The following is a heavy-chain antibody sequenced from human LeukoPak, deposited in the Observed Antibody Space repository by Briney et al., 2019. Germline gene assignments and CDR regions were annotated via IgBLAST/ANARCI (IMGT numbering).Heavy chain of an antibody. CDR3: ARRDRSSSNWFDS. V-gene: IGHV4-31*03. D-gene: IGHD6-6*01. J-gene: IGHJ5*01. CDR2: IYYSGST. Sequence: SQTLSLTCTVSGRSISNGGYYWSWIRQHPGKGLEWIGYIYYSGSTYYNRSLKSRVSISLDTSKNQFSLKVSSLTAADTAVYYCARRDRSSSNWFDSWGQGTGVRVSS. CDR1: GRSISNGGYY.